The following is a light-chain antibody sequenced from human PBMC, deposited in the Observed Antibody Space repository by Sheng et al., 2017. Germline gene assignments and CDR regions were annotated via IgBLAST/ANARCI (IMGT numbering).Light chain of an antibody. CDR2: DVS. Sequence: QSALTQPASVSGSPGQSITISCTGTSSDVGSSNLVSWYQQYPGKAPKVIIYDVSGRPSVVSDRFSGSKFGNTASLTISGLQAEDEADYYCCSYAGSNIYVVFGGGTKLTVL. CDR1: SSDVGSSNL. CDR3: CSYAGSNIYVV. J-gene: IGLJ2*01. V-gene: IGLV2-23*02.